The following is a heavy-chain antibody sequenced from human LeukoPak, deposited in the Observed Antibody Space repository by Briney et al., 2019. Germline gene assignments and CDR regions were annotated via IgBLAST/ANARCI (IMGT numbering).Heavy chain of an antibody. Sequence: VASVKVSCKASGGTFSSYAISWVRQAPGQGLEWMGGIIPIFGTANYAQKFQGKVTITADESTSTAYMELSSLRSEDTAVYYCARERSGYDLIPRDALDIWGQGTMVTVSS. J-gene: IGHJ3*02. V-gene: IGHV1-69*13. CDR1: GGTFSSYA. D-gene: IGHD5-12*01. CDR2: IIPIFGTA. CDR3: ARERSGYDLIPRDALDI.